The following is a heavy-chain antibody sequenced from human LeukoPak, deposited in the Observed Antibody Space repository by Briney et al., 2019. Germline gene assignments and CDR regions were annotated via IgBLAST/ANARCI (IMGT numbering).Heavy chain of an antibody. J-gene: IGHJ3*02. CDR2: IYSGGST. CDR1: GFTVSSNY. Sequence: GGSLRLSCAASGFTVSSNYMSWVRQAPGKGLERVSVIYSGGSTYYADSVKGRFTISRDNSKNTVYLQMNSLRAEDTAVYYCARGCGGGCQDAFDIWGQGTMVTVSS. CDR3: ARGCGGGCQDAFDI. V-gene: IGHV3-53*01. D-gene: IGHD2-21*02.